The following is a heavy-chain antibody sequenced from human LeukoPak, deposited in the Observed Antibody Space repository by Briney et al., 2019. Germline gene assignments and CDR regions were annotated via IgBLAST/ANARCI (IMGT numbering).Heavy chain of an antibody. Sequence: GGSLRLSCAASGFTFRNYEMNGVRQAPGKGLEGVSCISNSGANIFYADSVKGRFTVSRDNAENSLFLQMNSLRPEDAAVYYCAGDPHSGDGWGQGTLVSVSS. CDR2: ISNSGANI. CDR1: GFTFRNYE. D-gene: IGHD6-25*01. CDR3: AGDPHSGDG. V-gene: IGHV3-48*03. J-gene: IGHJ4*02.